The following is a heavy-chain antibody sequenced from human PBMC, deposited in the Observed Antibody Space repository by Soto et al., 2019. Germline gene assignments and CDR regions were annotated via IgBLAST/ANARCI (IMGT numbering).Heavy chain of an antibody. D-gene: IGHD5-18*01. Sequence: QVQLVQSGAEVKKPGASVKVSCKASGYTFTSYGISWVRQAPGQGLEWMGWISAYNGNTNYAQKLQGRVTMTTDTPTSTAYMELRSLRSDDTAVYYCARDRGYSYGFFEDDYYYYGMDVWGQGTTVTVSS. J-gene: IGHJ6*02. V-gene: IGHV1-18*01. CDR3: ARDRGYSYGFFEDDYYYYGMDV. CDR1: GYTFTSYG. CDR2: ISAYNGNT.